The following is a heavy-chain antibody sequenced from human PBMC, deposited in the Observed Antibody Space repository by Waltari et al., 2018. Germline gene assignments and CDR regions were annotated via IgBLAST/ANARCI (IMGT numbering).Heavy chain of an antibody. D-gene: IGHD3-16*01. CDR1: GLPFSIFA. V-gene: IGHV3-23*01. Sequence: QLLESGGGLVQPGGSLRLSCSDSGLPFSIFAMSWVRQAPGKGLEWVSGISNSGGDTYYADSVKGRFTISRDNSKKTLYLQMNSLRVEDTAVYYCAKDHGVAYWGRGTLVTVSA. CDR3: AKDHGVAY. CDR2: ISNSGGDT. J-gene: IGHJ4*02.